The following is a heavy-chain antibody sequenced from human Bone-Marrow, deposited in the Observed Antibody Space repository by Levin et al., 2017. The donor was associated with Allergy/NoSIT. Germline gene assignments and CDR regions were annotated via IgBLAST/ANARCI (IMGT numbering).Heavy chain of an antibody. Sequence: SCVASGFRFSNYFMSWAHQAPGEGPEWVSVISTRGDEAYYAGSVKGRFTISRDNSKNTLYLQMNSLRAEDTAVYSCANSPHFYDNSYWGQGTLVTVSS. CDR2: ISTRGDEA. V-gene: IGHV3-23*01. D-gene: IGHD3-22*01. J-gene: IGHJ4*02. CDR3: ANSPHFYDNSY. CDR1: GFRFSNYF.